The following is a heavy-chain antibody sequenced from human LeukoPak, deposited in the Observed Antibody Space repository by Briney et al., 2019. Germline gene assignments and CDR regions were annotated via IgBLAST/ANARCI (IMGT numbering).Heavy chain of an antibody. CDR2: IYSGFST. J-gene: IGHJ4*02. D-gene: IGHD4-23*01. CDR3: ARLNGGGFDY. CDR1: GFTFSSYW. V-gene: IGHV3-53*04. Sequence: QSGGSLRLSCAASGFTFSSYWMSWVRRAPGKGLEWVSVIYSGFSTYYADSVKGRFTISRHNSKNTLYLQMNSLRAEGTAVYYCARLNGGGFDYWGQGTLVTVSS.